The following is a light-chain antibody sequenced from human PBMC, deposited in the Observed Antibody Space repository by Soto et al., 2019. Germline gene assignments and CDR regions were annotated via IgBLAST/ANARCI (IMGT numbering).Light chain of an antibody. CDR2: DAS. CDR1: QSIGSW. Sequence: DIQLTQSPSFLSASVGDRVTITCRASQSIGSWLAWYQQKPGKAPKLLIYDASSLESGVPSRFSGSGSRTEFTLTISSLQPDDFANYYCQQYNSYSFGQGPKVDIK. J-gene: IGKJ2*01. CDR3: QQYNSYS. V-gene: IGKV1-5*01.